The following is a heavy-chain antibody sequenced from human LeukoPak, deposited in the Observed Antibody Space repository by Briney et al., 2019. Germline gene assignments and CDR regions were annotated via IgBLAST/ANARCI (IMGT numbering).Heavy chain of an antibody. CDR3: SKSTIVGATVDAFDI. CDR2: IRYDGTNR. CDR1: GFTFSSYV. Sequence: PGGSLRLSCAASGFTFSSYVMHWVRQAPGKRLEWVAFIRYDGTNRYYADSVKGRFTISRDNSKNTLYLQMNSLRAEDTAVYYCSKSTIVGATVDAFDIWGQGTMVTVSS. V-gene: IGHV3-30*02. D-gene: IGHD1-26*01. J-gene: IGHJ3*02.